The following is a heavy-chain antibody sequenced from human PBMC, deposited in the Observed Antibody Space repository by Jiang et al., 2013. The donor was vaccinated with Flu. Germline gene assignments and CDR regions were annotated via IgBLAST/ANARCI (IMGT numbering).Heavy chain of an antibody. Sequence: KVSCKASGGTFSSYAISWVRQAPGQGLEWMGRIIPILGIANYAQKFQGRVTITADKSTSTAYMELSSLRSEDTAVYYCARDGKDTAMGGTFDIWGQGTMVTVSS. CDR3: ARDGKDTAMGGTFDI. CDR1: GGTFSSYA. CDR2: IIPILGIA. J-gene: IGHJ3*02. V-gene: IGHV1-69*04. D-gene: IGHD5-18*01.